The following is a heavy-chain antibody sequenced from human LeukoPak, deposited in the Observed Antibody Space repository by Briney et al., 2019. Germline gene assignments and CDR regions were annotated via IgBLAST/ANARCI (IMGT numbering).Heavy chain of an antibody. CDR2: IYNSGST. V-gene: IGHV4-59*01. J-gene: IGHJ4*02. CDR1: GGSISSYH. Sequence: SETLSLTCTVSGGSISSYHWGWIRQPPGKGLEWIGYIYNSGSTNYNPSLRSRVTISVDTSKKQFSLKLSSVTAADTAVYYCATSSHDLLDTDYWGQGTLVTVSS. D-gene: IGHD3-22*01. CDR3: ATSSHDLLDTDY.